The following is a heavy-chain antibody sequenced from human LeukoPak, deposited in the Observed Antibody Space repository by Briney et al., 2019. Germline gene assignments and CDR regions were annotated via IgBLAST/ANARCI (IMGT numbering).Heavy chain of an antibody. CDR3: AKGTMDGGQYYYDSS. Sequence: ASVKVSCKASGYTFTNYDINWVRQASGQGLEWMGYMKPNSGNTGYVQKFQGRVTMTRDTSISTAYMELSSLTSEDTAVYYCAKGTMDGGQYYYDSSGGQGTLVTVSS. CDR1: GYTFTNYD. CDR2: MKPNSGNT. V-gene: IGHV1-8*01. D-gene: IGHD3-22*01. J-gene: IGHJ4*02.